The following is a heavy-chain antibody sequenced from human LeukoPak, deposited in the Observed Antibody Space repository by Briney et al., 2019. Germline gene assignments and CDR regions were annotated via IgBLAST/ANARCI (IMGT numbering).Heavy chain of an antibody. CDR2: ISDTGGIT. Sequence: PGGSLRLSCAPSGFIFSSPAMSWVRQAPGKGLEWVSSISDTGGITYYVDSVKGRFTCSRDNSRNTLYLQMNSLRAEDTAVYYCARISYSGSSFDYWGQGTLVTVSS. CDR1: GFIFSSPA. J-gene: IGHJ4*02. V-gene: IGHV3-23*01. CDR3: ARISYSGSSFDY. D-gene: IGHD1-26*01.